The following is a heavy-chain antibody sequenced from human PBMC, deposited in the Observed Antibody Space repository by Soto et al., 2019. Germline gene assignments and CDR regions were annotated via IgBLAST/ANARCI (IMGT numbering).Heavy chain of an antibody. J-gene: IGHJ4*02. CDR1: GGTFSSYA. CDR2: IIPIFGTA. Sequence: GASVKVSCKASGGTFSSYAISWVRQAPGQGLEWMGGIIPIFGTANYAQKFQGRVTITADESTSTAYMELSSLRSEDTAVYYCARDRGQQLVRYFDYWGQGTLVTVSS. CDR3: ARDRGQQLVRYFDY. V-gene: IGHV1-69*13. D-gene: IGHD6-13*01.